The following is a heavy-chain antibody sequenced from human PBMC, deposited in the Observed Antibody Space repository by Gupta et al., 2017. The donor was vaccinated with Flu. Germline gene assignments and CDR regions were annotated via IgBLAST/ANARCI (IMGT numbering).Heavy chain of an antibody. Sequence: QGHLVESGGGVVQPGRSLRLSCAASGFAFRSYGMHWVRQAPGKGLEWVAVVWYDGSQKYYADSVKGRFNIARDNSNNTVYLQMSSLRAEDTGIYYCARDVWGSSWYYFMDVWGKGTTVTVSS. CDR3: ARDVWGSSWYYFMDV. D-gene: IGHD3-16*01. CDR2: VWYDGSQK. V-gene: IGHV3-33*01. CDR1: GFAFRSYG. J-gene: IGHJ6*03.